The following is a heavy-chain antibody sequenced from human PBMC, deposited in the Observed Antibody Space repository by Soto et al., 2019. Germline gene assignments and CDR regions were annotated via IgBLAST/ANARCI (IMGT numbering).Heavy chain of an antibody. V-gene: IGHV4-39*01. CDR3: ASQSATTGTTNRGYYGMDV. D-gene: IGHD1-1*01. J-gene: IGHJ6*02. CDR2: IYYSGST. Sequence: QLQLQESGPGLVKPSETLSLTCTVSGGSISSSSYYWGWIRQPPGKGLEWIGSIYYSGSTYYNPSLKSRVTISVATSKTQFSLKLSSVTAADTAVYYCASQSATTGTTNRGYYGMDVWGQGTTVTVSS. CDR1: GGSISSSSYY.